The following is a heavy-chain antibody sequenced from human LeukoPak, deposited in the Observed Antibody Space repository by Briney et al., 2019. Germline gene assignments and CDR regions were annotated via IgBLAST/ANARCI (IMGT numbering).Heavy chain of an antibody. CDR2: IMQDGSEK. CDR1: GFTFSSYW. CDR3: ARRGSSWYLYYYYGMDV. D-gene: IGHD6-13*01. Sequence: GGSLRLSCAASGFTFSSYWMSWVRQAPGKGLEWVANIMQDGSEKYYVDSVKGRFTISRDNAKNSLYLQMNSLRAEDTAVYYCARRGSSWYLYYYYGMDVWGQGTTVTVSS. V-gene: IGHV3-7*01. J-gene: IGHJ6*02.